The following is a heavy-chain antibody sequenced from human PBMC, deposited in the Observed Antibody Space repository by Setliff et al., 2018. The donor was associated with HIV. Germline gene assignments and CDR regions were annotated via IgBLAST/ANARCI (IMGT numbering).Heavy chain of an antibody. D-gene: IGHD3-10*01. CDR1: GGSISSTSYY. CDR2: VHYTGST. CDR3: ARGWVRGPIISPGTYFSYGLDV. Sequence: SETLSLTCSVSGGSISSTSYYWGWIRQPPGKGLEWIGSVHYTGSTQYNPSLKSRLTMSVDKSNNQFSLRLTSVTAADTAVYYCARGWVRGPIISPGTYFSYGLDVWGQGTPVTVSS. J-gene: IGHJ6*02. V-gene: IGHV4-39*07.